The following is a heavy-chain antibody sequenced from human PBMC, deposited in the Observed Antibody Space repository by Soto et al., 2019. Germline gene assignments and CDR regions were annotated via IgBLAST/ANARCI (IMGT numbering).Heavy chain of an antibody. CDR1: GFTFSSYS. CDR3: ARDTARAMVRIYYGMDV. Sequence: PGGSLRLSCAASGFTFSSYSMNWVRQAPGKGLEWVPYISSSSSAIYYADSVKGRFTISRDNSKNTLYLQMNSLRAEDTAVYYCARDTARAMVRIYYGMDVWGQGTTVTVSS. V-gene: IGHV3-48*01. D-gene: IGHD3-10*01. J-gene: IGHJ6*02. CDR2: ISSSSSAI.